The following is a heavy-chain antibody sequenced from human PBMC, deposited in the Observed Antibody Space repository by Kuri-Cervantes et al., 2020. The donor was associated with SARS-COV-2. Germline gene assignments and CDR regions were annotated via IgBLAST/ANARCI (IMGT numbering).Heavy chain of an antibody. J-gene: IGHJ3*02. V-gene: IGHV4-61*02. CDR1: GGSISSSSYY. Sequence: SETLSLTCTGSGGSISSSSYYWSWIRQPAGKGLEWIGRIYTSGSTNYNPSLKSRVTMSVDTSKNQFSLKLSSVTAADTAVYYCARDGWSGSNGAFDIWGQGTMVTVSS. CDR3: ARDGWSGSNGAFDI. D-gene: IGHD1-26*01. CDR2: IYTSGST.